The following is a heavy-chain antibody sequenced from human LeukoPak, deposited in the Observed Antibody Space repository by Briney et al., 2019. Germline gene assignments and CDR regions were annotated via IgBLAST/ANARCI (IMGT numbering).Heavy chain of an antibody. CDR2: IYYSGST. CDR1: DGSISSSRYY. J-gene: IGHJ3*02. Sequence: SETLSLTCIVSDGSISSSRYYWGWIRQPPGKGLEWIGSIYYSGSTNYNPSLKSRVTISVDTSNNQFSLKLSSVTAADTAVYFCARGPYSYDSSGAFDIWGQGTMVTVSS. CDR3: ARGPYSYDSSGAFDI. V-gene: IGHV4-39*01. D-gene: IGHD3-22*01.